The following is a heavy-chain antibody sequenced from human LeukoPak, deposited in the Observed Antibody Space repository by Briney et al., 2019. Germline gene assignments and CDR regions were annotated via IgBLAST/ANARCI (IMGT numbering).Heavy chain of an antibody. D-gene: IGHD3-3*01. V-gene: IGHV1-2*02. J-gene: IGHJ3*02. CDR1: GYTFTGYY. Sequence: ASVKVSCKASGYTFTGYYMHWVRQAPGQGLEWMGWIHPKSGGTSYEQSFQGRVIMTSDTSISTAYMGVRRLASDDTAVFYWARGTILEPFDIWGQGTMVTVSS. CDR3: ARGTILEPFDI. CDR2: IHPKSGGT.